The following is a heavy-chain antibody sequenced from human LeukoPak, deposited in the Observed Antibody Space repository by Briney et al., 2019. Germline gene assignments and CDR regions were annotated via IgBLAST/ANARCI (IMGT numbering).Heavy chain of an antibody. CDR3: ARGGIPATAILAY. V-gene: IGHV4-34*01. J-gene: IGHJ4*02. Sequence: PSETLSLTCAVYGGSFSGYYWSWIRQPPGKGLEWIGEINHSGSTNYNPSPKSRVTISVDTSKSQFSLKLSSVTAADTAVYYCARGGIPATAILAYWGQGTLVTVSS. D-gene: IGHD2-21*02. CDR2: INHSGST. CDR1: GGSFSGYY.